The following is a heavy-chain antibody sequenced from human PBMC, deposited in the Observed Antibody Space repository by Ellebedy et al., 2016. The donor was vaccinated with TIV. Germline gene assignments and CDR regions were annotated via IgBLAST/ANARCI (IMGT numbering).Heavy chain of an antibody. J-gene: IGHJ5*01. CDR2: IYQDGSEK. CDR1: GFSFRSYW. Sequence: PGGSLRLSCAASGFSFRSYWMTWVRQAPGKGLEWVANIYQDGSEKFYVDSVKGRFTISRDNAKSSLYLQMNSLKAEDTAVYFCARRGSYGDYAVQVNSWLDSWGQGTLVTVS. D-gene: IGHD3-16*01. CDR3: ARRGSYGDYAVQVNSWLDS. V-gene: IGHV3-7*01.